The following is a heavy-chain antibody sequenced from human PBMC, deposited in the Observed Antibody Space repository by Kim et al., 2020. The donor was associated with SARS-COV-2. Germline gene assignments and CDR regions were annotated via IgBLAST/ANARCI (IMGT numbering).Heavy chain of an antibody. J-gene: IGHJ4*02. CDR1: GFTFSSYW. Sequence: GGSLRLSCAASGFTFSSYWMSWVRQAPGKGLEWVANIKQDGSEKYYVDSVEGRFTISRDNAKHSLYLQMNSLRAEDTAVYYCARDVLRYLDWLTTPEFDYWGQGTLVTVSS. V-gene: IGHV3-7*01. CDR2: IKQDGSEK. D-gene: IGHD3-9*01. CDR3: ARDVLRYLDWLTTPEFDY.